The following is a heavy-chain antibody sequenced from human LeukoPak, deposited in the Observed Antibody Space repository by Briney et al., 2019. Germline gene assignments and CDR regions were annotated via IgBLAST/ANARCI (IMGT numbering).Heavy chain of an antibody. V-gene: IGHV3-64*01. Sequence: PGGSLRLSFAASGFTFNTYGRHWVRQALGKGLGYVSGIGPDGGTTYYEKSVTGRFTISRDNSKSMVYLQMGSLTADDMAVYYCARGAQLTDYWGQGTLVTVSS. CDR2: IGPDGGTT. CDR1: GFTFNTYG. CDR3: ARGAQLTDY. J-gene: IGHJ4*02. D-gene: IGHD6-13*01.